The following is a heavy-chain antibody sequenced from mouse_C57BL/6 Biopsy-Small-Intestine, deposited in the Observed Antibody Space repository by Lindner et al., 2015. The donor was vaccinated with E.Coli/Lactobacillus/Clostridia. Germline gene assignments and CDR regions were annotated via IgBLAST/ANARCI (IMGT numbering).Heavy chain of an antibody. Sequence: SVKVSCKVSGYTVTDVSVHWVRQTRGKGLEWMGGFDPVDGKFIYAQTFQGRLTLTEDTSTDTAYMELSSLTSEDAAVYYCSTLTRRLDDWFDPWGQGTLVTVSS. CDR3: STLTRRLDDWFDP. D-gene: IGHD2-12*01. J-gene: IGHJ4*01. V-gene: IGHV1S29*02. CDR1: GYTVTDVS. CDR2: FDPVDGKF.